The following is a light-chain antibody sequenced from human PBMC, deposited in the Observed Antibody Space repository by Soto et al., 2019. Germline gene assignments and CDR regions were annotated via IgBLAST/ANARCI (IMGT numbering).Light chain of an antibody. CDR1: SGSVSTTYR. J-gene: IGLJ3*02. V-gene: IGLV8-61*01. Sequence: TVVTQDPSFSVSPGGTVTPTCGLSSGSVSTTYRPSWYQQTPGQAPRTLIYNTNTRSSGVPDRFSGSILGEKAALTITGAQADDESDYYCILYVGSGIWVFGGGTKVTVL. CDR2: NTN. CDR3: ILYVGSGIWV.